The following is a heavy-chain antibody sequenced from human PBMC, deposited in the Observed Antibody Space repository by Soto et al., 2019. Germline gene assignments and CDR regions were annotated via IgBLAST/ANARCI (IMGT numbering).Heavy chain of an antibody. J-gene: IGHJ4*02. CDR1: GYTFISYD. V-gene: IGHV1-8*01. CDR3: ARPYSSTWYEEGY. CDR2: MNPNSGNT. Sequence: QVQLVQSGAEVKKPGASVKVSCKASGYTFISYDINWVRQATGQGLEWMGWMNPNSGNTVYAQKFQGRVTMTRNTSVSTAYMELSSLRSEDTAVYYCARPYSSTWYEEGYWGQGTLVTVSS. D-gene: IGHD6-13*01.